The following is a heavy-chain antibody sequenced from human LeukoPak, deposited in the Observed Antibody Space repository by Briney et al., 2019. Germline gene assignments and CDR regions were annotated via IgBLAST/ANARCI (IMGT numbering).Heavy chain of an antibody. CDR3: AKDGGGYCNNSSC. J-gene: IGHJ4*02. V-gene: IGHV3-23*01. Sequence: GSLXXXXAASGFTFSNYAMXWVRQAPGKGXECXSAISDSGDKTDYTDSVRGRFTIYRDNSKDTLYLQMNSLGAADTAVYYCAKDGGGYCNNSSCWGQGTLVTVSS. CDR1: GFTFSNYA. D-gene: IGHD2-2*01. CDR2: ISDSGDKT.